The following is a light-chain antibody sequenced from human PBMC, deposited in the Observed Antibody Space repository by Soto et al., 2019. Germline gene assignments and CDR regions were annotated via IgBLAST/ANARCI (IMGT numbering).Light chain of an antibody. CDR3: RQYNSYSPHT. CDR2: KAS. J-gene: IGKJ1*01. Sequence: DIQMTQSPSTLSASVGDRVTITCRASQSISSWLAWYQQKPGKAPKLLIYKASSLKSGVPSRFSGSGSGTEFTLTISSRQPDDYAADYCRQYNSYSPHTFGQGTKVEIK. V-gene: IGKV1-5*03. CDR1: QSISSW.